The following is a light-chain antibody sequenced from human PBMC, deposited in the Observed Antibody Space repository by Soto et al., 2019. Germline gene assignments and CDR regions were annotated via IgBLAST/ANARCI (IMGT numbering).Light chain of an antibody. CDR2: EVS. CDR1: SSDIGSYNY. CDR3: SSYTTSGYRDVI. V-gene: IGLV2-14*01. Sequence: QSALTQPASVSGSPGQSITISCSGTSSDIGSYNYVSWYQQHPGKAPKLMIYEVSNRPSGVSNRFSGSKSGNTASLTISGLQAEDEAEYYCSSYTTSGYRDVIFGGGTKLTVL. J-gene: IGLJ2*01.